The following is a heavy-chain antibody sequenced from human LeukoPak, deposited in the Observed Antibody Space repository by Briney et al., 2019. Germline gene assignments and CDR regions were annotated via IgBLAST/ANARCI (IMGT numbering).Heavy chain of an antibody. CDR2: ISSSGSTI. Sequence: GGSLRLSCAASGFTFSDYYMSWIRRAPGKGLEWVSYISSSGSTIYYADSVKGRFTISRDNAKNSLYLQMNSLRAEDTAVYYCARAGNALLRLFDYWGQGTLVTVSS. D-gene: IGHD3-10*01. V-gene: IGHV3-11*04. CDR1: GFTFSDYY. CDR3: ARAGNALLRLFDY. J-gene: IGHJ4*02.